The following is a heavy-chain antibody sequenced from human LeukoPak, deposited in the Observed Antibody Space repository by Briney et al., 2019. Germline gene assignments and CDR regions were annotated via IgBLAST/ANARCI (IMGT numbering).Heavy chain of an antibody. V-gene: IGHV3-30*02. CDR1: GFTLSSYG. D-gene: IGHD2-15*01. CDR3: ATSLGYCSGSSCYSRDY. CDR2: IHHDGSNK. Sequence: PGESLRLSCAASGFTLSSYGMHWVRQAPDKGLDWVAFIHHDGSNKYYADSVKGRFTISRDTSKNTLYLQMNSLRAEDTALYYCATSLGYCSGSSCYSRDYWGQGTLVTVSS. J-gene: IGHJ4*02.